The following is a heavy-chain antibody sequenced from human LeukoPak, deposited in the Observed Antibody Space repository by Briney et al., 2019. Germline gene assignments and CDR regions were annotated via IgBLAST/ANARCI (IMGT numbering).Heavy chain of an antibody. J-gene: IGHJ6*02. CDR3: ARGGGLDV. CDR2: INHNGNGN. CDR1: GFTFSRYW. Sequence: PGGSLRLSCAASGFTFSRYWMNWARQAPGEGLEWVASINHNGNGNYYLDSVKGRFTISRDNAKNSLYLQMSNLRAEDTAVYFCARGGGLDVWGQGATVTVSS. D-gene: IGHD3-16*01. V-gene: IGHV3-7*03.